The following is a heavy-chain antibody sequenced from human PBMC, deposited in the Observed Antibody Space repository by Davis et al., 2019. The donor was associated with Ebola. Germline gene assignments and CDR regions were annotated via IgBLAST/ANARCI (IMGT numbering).Heavy chain of an antibody. CDR3: ARGGVYGGSYYYWFDL. V-gene: IGHV3-53*01. CDR2: IYRDGRT. Sequence: GESLKISCAASGFIVSDKYMSWVRQAPGKGLEWVSVIYRDGRTYYADSVKGRFTISRDNSKNTLYLQMNSLRAEDTAVYYCARGGVYGGSYYYWFDLWGQGTLVTVSS. D-gene: IGHD1-26*01. CDR1: GFIVSDKY. J-gene: IGHJ5*02.